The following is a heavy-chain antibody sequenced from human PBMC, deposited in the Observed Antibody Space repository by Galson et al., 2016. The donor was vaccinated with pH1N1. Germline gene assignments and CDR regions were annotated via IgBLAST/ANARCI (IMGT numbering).Heavy chain of an antibody. Sequence: SETLSLTCTVSGASVSSHYWSWIRQPPGKGLEWIGNIDYKRNTNYTPSLKSRVTISLDTSRNRFSLNLNSVTAADTAVYFCARVVTPQWVVGYYYCMDVWGQGTTVTVSS. V-gene: IGHV4-59*02. CDR3: ARVVTPQWVVGYYYCMDV. CDR1: GASVSSHY. D-gene: IGHD2-21*02. CDR2: IDYKRNT. J-gene: IGHJ6*02.